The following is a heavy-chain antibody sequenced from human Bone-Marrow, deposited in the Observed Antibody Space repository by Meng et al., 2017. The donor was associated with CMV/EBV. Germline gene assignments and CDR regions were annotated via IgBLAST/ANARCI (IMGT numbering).Heavy chain of an antibody. CDR1: GYTFTGYY. J-gene: IGHJ4*02. CDR3: AREGGAGTTIYFDY. CDR2: IIPIFGTA. D-gene: IGHD1-7*01. Sequence: SVKVSCKASGYTFTGYYMHWVRQAPGQGLEWMGGIIPIFGTANYAQKFQGRVTITTDESTSTAYMELSSLRSEDTAVYYCAREGGAGTTIYFDYWGQGTLVTVSS. V-gene: IGHV1-69*05.